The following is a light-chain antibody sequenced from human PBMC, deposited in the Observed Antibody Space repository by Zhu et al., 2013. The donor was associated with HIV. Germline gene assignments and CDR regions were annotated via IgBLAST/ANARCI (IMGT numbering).Light chain of an antibody. Sequence: AIQLTQSPSSLSASVGDRVTITCRASQDISSYLAWYQQKPGQAPKLLIYDASRLESGVPSRFSGSGSGTDFTLTISSLQPEDSATYYCQQFNSFPLTFGGGTKVEIK. CDR1: QDISSY. CDR3: QQFNSFPLT. CDR2: DAS. V-gene: IGKV1-13*02. J-gene: IGKJ4*01.